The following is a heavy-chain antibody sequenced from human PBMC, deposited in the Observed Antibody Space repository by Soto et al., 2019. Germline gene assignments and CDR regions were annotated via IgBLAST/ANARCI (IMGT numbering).Heavy chain of an antibody. Sequence: QERLVQSGAEVRKPGSSVKVSCKVTGGTSTRYAINWVRQAPGQGLEWRGGIVPMFGTSKYAQKFQGRVTITAATSTNIAYMELRSLRSEDTAVYYCNRGSEYDFWSGYLWGQGTLVSVSS. CDR3: NRGSEYDFWSGYL. J-gene: IGHJ4*02. V-gene: IGHV1-69*06. CDR2: IVPMFGTS. D-gene: IGHD3-3*01. CDR1: GGTSTRYA.